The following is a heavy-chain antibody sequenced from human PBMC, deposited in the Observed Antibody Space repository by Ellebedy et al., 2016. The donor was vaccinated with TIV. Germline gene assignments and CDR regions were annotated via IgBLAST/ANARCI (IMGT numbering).Heavy chain of an antibody. Sequence: PGGSLRLSCAASGFTFRSYWMSWVRQAPGKGLEWVANIYQDGSEKYYVDSVKGRFTISRDNAKNSLYLQMTSLRVEDTAVYYCARRASYGDYAVQVNPWFDPWGQGTLVTVSS. V-gene: IGHV3-7*01. D-gene: IGHD4-17*01. CDR2: IYQDGSEK. J-gene: IGHJ5*02. CDR1: GFTFRSYW. CDR3: ARRASYGDYAVQVNPWFDP.